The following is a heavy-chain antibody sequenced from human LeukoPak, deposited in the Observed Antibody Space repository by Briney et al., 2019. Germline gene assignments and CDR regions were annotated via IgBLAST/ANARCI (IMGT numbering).Heavy chain of an antibody. CDR3: ARRLTQYDCFDP. D-gene: IGHD2-2*01. CDR2: TYYRSTWYN. Sequence: SQTLSLTCTISGDSVSSNSVTWNWIRQSPSRGLEWLGRTYYRSTWYNDYAVSVRGRITINPDTSKNQFSLHLNSVTPEDTAVYYCARRLTQYDCFDPWGQGILVTVSS. J-gene: IGHJ5*02. CDR1: GDSVSSNSVT. V-gene: IGHV6-1*01.